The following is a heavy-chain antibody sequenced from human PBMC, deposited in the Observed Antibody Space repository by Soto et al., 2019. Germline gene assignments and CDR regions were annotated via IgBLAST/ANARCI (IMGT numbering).Heavy chain of an antibody. CDR1: GFTVSTYG. Sequence: QVQLVESGGGVVQPGRSLRLSCAVSGFTVSTYGMHWVRQAPGKGLEWVAVISREGGTKYYADSVKGRFTISRDNSRNTLFLEMNSLRGDDMAVYYCTGEVAAGYCGQGSLVTVSS. V-gene: IGHV3-30*03. CDR3: TGEVAAGY. J-gene: IGHJ4*02. D-gene: IGHD2-8*02. CDR2: ISREGGTK.